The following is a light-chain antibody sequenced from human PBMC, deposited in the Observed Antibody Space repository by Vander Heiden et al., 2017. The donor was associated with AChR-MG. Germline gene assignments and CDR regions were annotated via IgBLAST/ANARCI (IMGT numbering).Light chain of an antibody. Sequence: DIVMTQSPDSLAVSLGERATINCKSSQSVLYSANNNNCLAWYQQKPGQPPRLLIYWASTRESGVPDRFSGSGSGTDFTLTISSLQAEDVAVYYCQQYVSSPWTLGQGTKVEIK. CDR1: QSVLYSANNNNC. CDR3: QQYVSSPWT. J-gene: IGKJ1*01. V-gene: IGKV4-1*01. CDR2: WAS.